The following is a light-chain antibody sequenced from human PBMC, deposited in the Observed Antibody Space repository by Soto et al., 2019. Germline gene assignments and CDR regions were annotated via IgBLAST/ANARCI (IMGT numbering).Light chain of an antibody. Sequence: EIVMTQSPATLSVSPGDRATLSCRASQSVNSNLAWYQQKPGQAPRLLMYGASTRATGIPARFSGSGSGTEFTLTISNLQSEDFAVYYCQQYNSWPPSWTFGQGTKVDIK. CDR2: GAS. CDR3: QQYNSWPPSWT. V-gene: IGKV3-15*01. CDR1: QSVNSN. J-gene: IGKJ1*01.